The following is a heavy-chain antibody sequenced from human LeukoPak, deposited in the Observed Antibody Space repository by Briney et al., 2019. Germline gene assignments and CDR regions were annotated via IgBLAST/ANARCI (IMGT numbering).Heavy chain of an antibody. J-gene: IGHJ6*03. CDR3: VTPSNIDF. D-gene: IGHD4-11*01. Sequence: SVKGRFTISRDNAKDSLYLQMNSLRAEDTAVYYCVTPSNIDFWGKGTTVTVSS. V-gene: IGHV3-48*01.